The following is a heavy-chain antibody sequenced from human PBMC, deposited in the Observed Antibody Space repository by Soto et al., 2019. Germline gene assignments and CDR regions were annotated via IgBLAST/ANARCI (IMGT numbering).Heavy chain of an antibody. CDR2: INHSGST. CDR1: GGSFSGYY. D-gene: IGHD2-15*01. V-gene: IGHV4-34*01. Sequence: PSETLSLTCAVYGGSFSGYYWSWIRQPPGKGLEWIGEINHSGSTNYNPSLKSRVTISVDTSKNQFSLKLSSVTAADTAVYYCARWVEVSLDYFDSWGQGIPVTVS. J-gene: IGHJ4*02. CDR3: ARWVEVSLDYFDS.